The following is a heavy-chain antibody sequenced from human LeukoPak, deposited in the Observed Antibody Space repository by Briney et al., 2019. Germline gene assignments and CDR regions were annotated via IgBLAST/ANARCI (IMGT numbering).Heavy chain of an antibody. CDR2: ISSSSTYI. Sequence: PGGSLRLSCAASGFTFSSYSMNWVRQAPGKGLEWVSSISSSSTYIYYADSVKGRFTISRDNTKNSLYLQMNSLRAEDTAVYYCARDSTYYYDSGGYYGDAFDIWGQGTMVTVSS. J-gene: IGHJ3*02. V-gene: IGHV3-21*01. D-gene: IGHD3-22*01. CDR3: ARDSTYYYDSGGYYGDAFDI. CDR1: GFTFSSYS.